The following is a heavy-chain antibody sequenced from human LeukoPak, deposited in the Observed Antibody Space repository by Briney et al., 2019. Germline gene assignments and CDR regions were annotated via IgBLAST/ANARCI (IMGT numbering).Heavy chain of an antibody. CDR3: ARDIPYCSGGSCSSPAHDAFDI. J-gene: IGHJ3*02. V-gene: IGHV3-11*01. CDR1: GFTFSDYY. Sequence: GGSLRLSCAASGFTFSDYYMSWIRQAPGKGLEWVSYISSSGSTIYYADSVKGRCTISRDNAKNSLYLQMNSLRAEDAAVYYCARDIPYCSGGSCSSPAHDAFDIWGQGTMVTVSS. D-gene: IGHD2-15*01. CDR2: ISSSGSTI.